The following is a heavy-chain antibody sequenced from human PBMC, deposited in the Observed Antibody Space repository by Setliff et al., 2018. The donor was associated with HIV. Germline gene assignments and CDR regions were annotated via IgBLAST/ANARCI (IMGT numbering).Heavy chain of an antibody. J-gene: IGHJ6*03. D-gene: IGHD3-10*01. CDR1: GFTFSTYG. V-gene: IGHV3-NL1*01. Sequence: PGGSLRLSCAASGFTFSTYGIHWVRQAPGKGLEWVAVLYSGGATDYADSVKGRVSISRYKSKNTLYLQMNGLRAEDTAVYYCARQAFSINMVRGIVSPRFYYYMDVWGKGTTVTV. CDR2: LYSGGAT. CDR3: ARQAFSINMVRGIVSPRFYYYMDV.